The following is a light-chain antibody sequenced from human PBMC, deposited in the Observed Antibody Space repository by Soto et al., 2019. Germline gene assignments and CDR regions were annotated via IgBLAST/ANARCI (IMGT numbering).Light chain of an antibody. CDR3: QHYGSSAL. CDR1: QSVSSSY. Sequence: EIVLTQSPGTLSLSPGERATLSCRASQSVSSSYLAWYQQKPGQAPRLLIYGASSRATGIPDRFSGSGSGTDFTLTISRLEPEDFAVYYCQHYGSSALFGPGTKVAIK. V-gene: IGKV3-20*01. CDR2: GAS. J-gene: IGKJ3*01.